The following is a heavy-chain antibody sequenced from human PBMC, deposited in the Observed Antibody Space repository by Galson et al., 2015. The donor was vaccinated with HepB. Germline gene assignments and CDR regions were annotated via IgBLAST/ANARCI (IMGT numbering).Heavy chain of an antibody. CDR2: IKSKTDGGTT. J-gene: IGHJ4*02. CDR3: TTDITMIVVLDDY. CDR1: GFTFSNAW. Sequence: SLRLSCAASGFTFSNAWMSWVRQAPGKGLEWVGRIKSKTDGGTTDYAAPVKGRFTISRDDSKNTLYLQMNSLKTEDTAVYYCTTDITMIVVLDDYWGQGTLVTVSS. V-gene: IGHV3-15*01. D-gene: IGHD3-22*01.